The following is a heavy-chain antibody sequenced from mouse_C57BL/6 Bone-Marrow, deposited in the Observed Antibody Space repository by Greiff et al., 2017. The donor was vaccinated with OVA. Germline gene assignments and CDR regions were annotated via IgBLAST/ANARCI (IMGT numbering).Heavy chain of an antibody. CDR2: IYPGSGNT. J-gene: IGHJ2*01. CDR1: GYTFTDYY. D-gene: IGHD1-1*01. CDR3: ARENDGSRGYLDY. V-gene: IGHV1-76*01. Sequence: QVQLKESGAELVRPGASVKLSCKASGYTFTDYYINWVKQRPGQGLEWIARIYPGSGNTYYNEKFKGKATLTAEKSSSTAYMQLSSLTSEDSAVYFCARENDGSRGYLDYWGQGTTLTVSS.